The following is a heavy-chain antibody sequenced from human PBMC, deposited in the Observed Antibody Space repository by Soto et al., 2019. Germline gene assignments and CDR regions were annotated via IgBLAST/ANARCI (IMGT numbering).Heavy chain of an antibody. Sequence: GGSLRLSCAASGFTFSSYAMHWVRQAPGKGLEWVAVISYDGSNKYYADSVKGRFTISRDNSKNTLYLQMNSLRAEDTAVYYCARDRFIAARPGEYFQHWGQGTLVTVSS. CDR1: GFTFSSYA. CDR2: ISYDGSNK. CDR3: ARDRFIAARPGEYFQH. D-gene: IGHD6-6*01. V-gene: IGHV3-30*04. J-gene: IGHJ1*01.